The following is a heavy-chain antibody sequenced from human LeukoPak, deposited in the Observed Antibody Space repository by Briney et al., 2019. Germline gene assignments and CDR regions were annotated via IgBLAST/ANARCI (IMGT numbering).Heavy chain of an antibody. CDR1: GFTFSSYA. CDR3: TPWSY. CDR2: ISSNGGST. D-gene: IGHD1-1*01. J-gene: IGHJ4*02. V-gene: IGHV3-64D*06. Sequence: PGGSLRLSCSASGFTFSSYAMHWVRQAPGKGLEYVLAISSNGGSTYYADSVKGRFTISRDNSKNTLYLQMSSLRAEDTAVYYCTPWSYWGQGTLVTVSS.